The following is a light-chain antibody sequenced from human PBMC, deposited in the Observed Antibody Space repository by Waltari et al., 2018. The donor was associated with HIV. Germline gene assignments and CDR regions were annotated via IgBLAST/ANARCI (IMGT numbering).Light chain of an antibody. Sequence: TQSPPPLSVSLGERVTLSCRASQAIGTDLAWYQQIRGQPPRLVIFDTSSRATGVPARFSGGGSGTDFTLTISSLQSEDFGFYYCQQYQTWPPETFGLGTRLDLK. J-gene: IGKJ1*01. CDR2: DTS. V-gene: IGKV3-15*01. CDR1: QAIGTD. CDR3: QQYQTWPPET.